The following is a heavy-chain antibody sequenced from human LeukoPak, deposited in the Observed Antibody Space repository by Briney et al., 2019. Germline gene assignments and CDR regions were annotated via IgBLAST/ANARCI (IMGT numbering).Heavy chain of an antibody. Sequence: GGSLRLSCTASGFIFRDRAMSWVRQAPGKGLEWVGFIRTKALGGTTEYAASVKDRFTISRDDSGSIAYLHMNSLKTEDTAVYYCARNSGTYPGCGMDVWGQGTTVTVSS. CDR1: GFIFRDRA. CDR2: IRTKALGGTT. D-gene: IGHD1-26*01. CDR3: ARNSGTYPGCGMDV. J-gene: IGHJ6*02. V-gene: IGHV3-49*04.